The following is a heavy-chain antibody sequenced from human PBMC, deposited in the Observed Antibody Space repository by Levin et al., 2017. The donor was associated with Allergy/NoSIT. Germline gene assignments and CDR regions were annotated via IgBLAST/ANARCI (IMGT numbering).Heavy chain of an antibody. J-gene: IGHJ3*02. V-gene: IGHV3-23*01. CDR3: AKDRSDIVVVVAASDAFDI. D-gene: IGHD2-15*01. CDR1: GFTFSSYA. CDR2: ISGSGGST. Sequence: GGSLRLSCAASGFTFSSYAMSWVRQAPGKGLEWVSAISGSGGSTYYADSVKGRFTISRDNSKNTLYLQMNSLRAEDTAVYYCAKDRSDIVVVVAASDAFDIWGQGTMVTVSS.